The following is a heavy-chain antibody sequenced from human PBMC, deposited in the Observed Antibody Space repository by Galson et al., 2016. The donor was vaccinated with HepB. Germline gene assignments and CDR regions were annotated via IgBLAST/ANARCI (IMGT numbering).Heavy chain of an antibody. CDR2: TYFTSRWYG. D-gene: IGHD3/OR15-3a*01. CDR3: ARGARHYGVLTTHGLDV. Sequence: CAISGDSVSSKTAAWNWIRQSPSRGLEWLGRTYFTSRWYGDYSESVKGRMTLSPDTSKNQFSLVVNSVTPEDTAVYYCARGARHYGVLTTHGLDVWGQGTTVTVS. J-gene: IGHJ6*02. CDR1: GDSVSSKTAA. V-gene: IGHV6-1*01.